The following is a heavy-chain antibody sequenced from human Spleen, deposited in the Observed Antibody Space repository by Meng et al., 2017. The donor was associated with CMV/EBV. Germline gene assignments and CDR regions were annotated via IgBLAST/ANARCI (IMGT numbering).Heavy chain of an antibody. CDR2: IYHTEGT. V-gene: IGHV4-39*01. Sequence: IGISLYYWGWIRQPPGRGLELVGNIYHTEGTYYNPSLKSRDIMSVDTAKNQFSLKLSSVTAADTAVYYCARGSSAVVPGAYNWFDPWGQGTLVTVSS. CDR1: IGISLYY. J-gene: IGHJ5*02. CDR3: ARGSSAVVPGAYNWFDP. D-gene: IGHD2-2*01.